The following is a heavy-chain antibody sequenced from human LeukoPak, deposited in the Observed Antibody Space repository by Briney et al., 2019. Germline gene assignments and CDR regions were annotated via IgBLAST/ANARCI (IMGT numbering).Heavy chain of an antibody. D-gene: IGHD6-13*01. CDR1: GFTFDDYG. Sequence: GGSLRLSCAASGFTFDDYGMSWVRQAPGKGLEWVSGINWNGGSTGYADSVKGRSTISRDNAKNSLYLQMNSLRAEDTALYYCARAGYSSSWYYYYYYMDVWGKGTTVTVSS. CDR2: INWNGGST. V-gene: IGHV3-20*04. CDR3: ARAGYSSSWYYYYYYMDV. J-gene: IGHJ6*03.